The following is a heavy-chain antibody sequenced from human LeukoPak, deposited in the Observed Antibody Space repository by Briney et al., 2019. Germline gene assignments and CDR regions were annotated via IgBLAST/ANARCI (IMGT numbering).Heavy chain of an antibody. CDR1: GGSISSGGYS. CDR2: IYYSGST. D-gene: IGHD6-19*01. CDR3: ARHVGSSGWYILPQDFDY. V-gene: IGHV4-30-2*03. J-gene: IGHJ4*02. Sequence: SETLSLTCAVSGGSISSGGYSWSWIRQPPGKGLEWIGSIYYSGSTYYNPSLKSRVTISVDTSKNQFSLKLSSVTAADTAVYYCARHVGSSGWYILPQDFDYWGQGTLVTVSS.